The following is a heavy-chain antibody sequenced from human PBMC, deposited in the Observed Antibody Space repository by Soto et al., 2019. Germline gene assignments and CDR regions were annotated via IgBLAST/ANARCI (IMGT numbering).Heavy chain of an antibody. D-gene: IGHD3-3*01. CDR3: ARDLSWAFGVVNNWFDP. J-gene: IGHJ5*02. CDR1: GSTFTGYY. CDR2: INPNSGGT. Sequence: ASVKVSCKASGSTFTGYYMHWVRQAPGQGLEWMGWINPNSGGTNYAQKFQGRVTMTRDTSISTAYMELSRLRSDDTAVYYCARDLSWAFGVVNNWFDPWGQGTLVTVSS. V-gene: IGHV1-2*02.